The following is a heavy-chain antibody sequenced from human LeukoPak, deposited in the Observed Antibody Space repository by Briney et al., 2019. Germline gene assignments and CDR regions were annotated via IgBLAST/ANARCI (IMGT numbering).Heavy chain of an antibody. CDR3: ARGFDNWNDGYYYYGMDV. CDR1: GGSISSYY. CDR2: IYYSGST. J-gene: IGHJ6*02. D-gene: IGHD1-20*01. V-gene: IGHV4-59*01. Sequence: SETLSLTCTVSGGSISSYYWSWIRQPPGKGLEWIGYIYYSGSTNYNPSLKSRVTISVDTSKNQFSLKLSSVTAADMAVYYCARGFDNWNDGYYYYGMDVWGQGTTVTVSS.